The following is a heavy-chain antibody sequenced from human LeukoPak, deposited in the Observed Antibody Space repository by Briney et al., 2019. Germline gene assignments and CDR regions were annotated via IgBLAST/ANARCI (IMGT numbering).Heavy chain of an antibody. J-gene: IGHJ3*02. CDR3: ARGLGDDFWSGPPGAFDI. CDR1: GGSFSGYF. CDR2: INHSGST. V-gene: IGHV4-34*01. D-gene: IGHD3-3*01. Sequence: SETLSFTCSVYGGSFSGYFWSWIRQPPGKGLEWIGEINHSGSTNYNPSLKSRVTISVDTSKNQFSLNLNSVTAADTAVYYCARGLGDDFWSGPPGAFDIWGQGTMVTVSS.